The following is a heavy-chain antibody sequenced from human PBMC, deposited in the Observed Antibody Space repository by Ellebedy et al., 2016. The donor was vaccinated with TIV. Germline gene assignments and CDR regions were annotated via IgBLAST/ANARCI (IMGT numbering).Heavy chain of an antibody. CDR1: GFTFSNYN. V-gene: IGHV3-48*02. CDR2: INSDGSTI. J-gene: IGHJ4*02. CDR3: ARIFAS. Sequence: GGSLRLXXAASGFTFSNYNMNWVRQAPGKGLEWVSFINSDGSTIYYTDSVKGRFTISRDNAKSSLYLQMNSLRDEDTAVYYCARIFASWGQGTLVTVSS.